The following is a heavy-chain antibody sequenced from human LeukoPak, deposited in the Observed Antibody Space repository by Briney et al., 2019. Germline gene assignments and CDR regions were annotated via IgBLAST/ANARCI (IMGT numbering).Heavy chain of an antibody. V-gene: IGHV1-2*02. CDR2: INPNSGGT. CDR1: GYTFTGYY. J-gene: IGHJ5*02. Sequence: ASVKVSCKASGYTFTGYYMHWVRQAPGQGLEWMGWINPNSGGTNYAQKFQGRVTMTRDTSISTAYMELSRLRSDDTAVYYCARIWELLGWFDPWGQGTLVTVSS. CDR3: ARIWELLGWFDP. D-gene: IGHD1-26*01.